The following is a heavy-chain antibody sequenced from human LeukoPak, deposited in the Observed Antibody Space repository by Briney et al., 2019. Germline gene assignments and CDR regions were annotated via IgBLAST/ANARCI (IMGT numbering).Heavy chain of an antibody. J-gene: IGHJ3*02. CDR1: GGSISSGGYS. CDR3: ASSIPHYYDSSAAFDI. Sequence: SETLSPTCAVSGGSISSGGYSWSWIRQPPGKGLEWIGYIYHSGSTYYNPSLKSRVTISVDRSKNQFSLKLSSVTAADTAVYYCASSIPHYYDSSAAFDIWGQGTMVTVSS. V-gene: IGHV4-30-2*01. D-gene: IGHD3-22*01. CDR2: IYHSGST.